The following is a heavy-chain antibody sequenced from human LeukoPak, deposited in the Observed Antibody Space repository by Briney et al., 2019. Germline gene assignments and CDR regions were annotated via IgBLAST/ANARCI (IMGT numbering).Heavy chain of an antibody. V-gene: IGHV3-23*01. CDR1: GFTFSDYY. J-gene: IGHJ4*02. CDR2: ISGTGSST. D-gene: IGHD5-18*01. Sequence: GGSLRLSCAASGFTFSDYYMSWIRQAPGKGLEWVSVISGTGSSTYYADSVKGRFTISRDNSKNTLYLQMHSLRAEDTAVYYCAKGLPAIGDYFDFWGQGTLVTVSS. CDR3: AKGLPAIGDYFDF.